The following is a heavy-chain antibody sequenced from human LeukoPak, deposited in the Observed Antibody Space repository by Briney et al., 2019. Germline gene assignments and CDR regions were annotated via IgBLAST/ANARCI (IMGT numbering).Heavy chain of an antibody. J-gene: IGHJ4*02. CDR1: GGTVSSYA. CDR2: IIPIFDTA. CDR3: ARDGRGYYDSSGYYPADGY. Sequence: GASVKVSCKASGGTVSSYAISWVRQAPGQGLGWMGGIIPIFDTAIYAQKFQGRVTITADESTSTAYMDLSSLRSEDTAVYYCARDGRGYYDSSGYYPADGYWGQGTLVTVSS. D-gene: IGHD3-22*01. V-gene: IGHV1-69*13.